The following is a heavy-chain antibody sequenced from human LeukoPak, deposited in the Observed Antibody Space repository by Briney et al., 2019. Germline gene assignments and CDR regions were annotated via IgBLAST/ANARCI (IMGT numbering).Heavy chain of an antibody. V-gene: IGHV3-23*01. Sequence: GGSLRLSCAASGFTFSSYAMSWVRQAPGKGLEWVSAISGSGGGTYYADSVKGRFTISRDNSKNTLYLQMNSLRAEDTAVYYCAILIAAVGLEYFQHWGQGTLVTVSS. CDR3: AILIAAVGLEYFQH. D-gene: IGHD6-13*01. J-gene: IGHJ1*01. CDR2: ISGSGGGT. CDR1: GFTFSSYA.